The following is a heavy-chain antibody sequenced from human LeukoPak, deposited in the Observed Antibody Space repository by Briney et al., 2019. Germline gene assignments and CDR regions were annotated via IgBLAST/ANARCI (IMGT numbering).Heavy chain of an antibody. D-gene: IGHD3-10*01. V-gene: IGHV1-24*01. J-gene: IGHJ4*02. CDR1: GYTLTELS. Sequence: ASVKVSCKVSGYTLTELSMHWVRQAPGKGLEWMGGFDPEDCETIYAQKFQGRVTMTEDTSTDTAYMELSSLRSEDTAVYYCATCNPYYYGSRNLKELDYWGQGTLVTVSS. CDR2: FDPEDCET. CDR3: ATCNPYYYGSRNLKELDY.